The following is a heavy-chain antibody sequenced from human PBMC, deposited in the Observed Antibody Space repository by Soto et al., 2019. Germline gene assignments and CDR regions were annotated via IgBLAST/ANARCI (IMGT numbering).Heavy chain of an antibody. CDR2: IIPIFGTA. D-gene: IGHD2-21*02. J-gene: IGHJ4*02. CDR1: GGTFSSYA. CDR3: ASTDLAYCGGDCYSSIDY. Sequence: QVQLVQSGAEVKKPGSSVKVSCKASGGTFSSYAISWVRQAPGQGLEWMGGIIPIFGTANYAQKFQGRVTITADKSTSTAYMELSRLRSEDTAVYYCASTDLAYCGGDCYSSIDYWGQGTLVTVSS. V-gene: IGHV1-69*06.